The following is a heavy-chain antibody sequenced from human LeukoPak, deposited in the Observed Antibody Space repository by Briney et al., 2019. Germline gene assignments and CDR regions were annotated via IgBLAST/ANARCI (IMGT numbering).Heavy chain of an antibody. D-gene: IGHD3-16*01. CDR2: IYYSGST. V-gene: IGHV4-59*01. Sequence: NPSETLSLTCTVSGGSISSYYWSWIRQPPGKGLEWIGYIYYSGSTNYNPSLKSRVTISVDTSKNQFSLKLSSVTAADTAVYYCARVGGGGEQRFNMITFGGVMGYFDYWGQGTLVTVSS. CDR1: GGSISSYY. CDR3: ARVGGGGEQRFNMITFGGVMGYFDY. J-gene: IGHJ4*02.